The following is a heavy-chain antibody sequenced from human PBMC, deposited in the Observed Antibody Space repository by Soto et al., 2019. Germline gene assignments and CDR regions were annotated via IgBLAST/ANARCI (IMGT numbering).Heavy chain of an antibody. CDR3: ARRGGSSAYYYYYGMDV. Sequence: PGESVKISCKGSGYSFTSYCISWVRQMPGKGLEWMGRIDPSDSYTNYSPSFQGHVTISADKSISTAYLQWSSLKASDTAMYYCARRGGSSAYYYYYGMDVWGQGTPITVYS. V-gene: IGHV5-10-1*01. D-gene: IGHD6-6*01. CDR2: IDPSDSYT. CDR1: GYSFTSYC. J-gene: IGHJ6*01.